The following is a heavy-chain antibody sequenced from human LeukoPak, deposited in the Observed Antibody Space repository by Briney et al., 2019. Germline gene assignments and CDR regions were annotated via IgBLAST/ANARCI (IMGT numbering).Heavy chain of an antibody. D-gene: IGHD2-15*01. J-gene: IGHJ4*02. V-gene: IGHV4-39*01. CDR3: ARHINCSGGSCYSDFDY. CDR2: IYYSGST. CDR1: GGSISSSSYY. Sequence: SETLSLTCTVSGGSISSSSYYWGWIRQPPGKGLEWIGSIYYSGSTYYDPSLKSRVTISVDTSKNQFSLKRSSVTAADTAVYYCARHINCSGGSCYSDFDYWGQGTLVTVSS.